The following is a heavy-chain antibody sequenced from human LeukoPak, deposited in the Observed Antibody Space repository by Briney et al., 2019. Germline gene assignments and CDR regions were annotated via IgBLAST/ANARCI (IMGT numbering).Heavy chain of an antibody. CDR3: ARATAAEWELLVPSFDY. Sequence: NPGESLKISCKGSGYSFTSYWINWVRQMPGKGLEWMGIIYPGDSDTKYSPSFQGQVTISADKSISTAYLQWSSLKASDTAMYYCARATAAEWELLVPSFDYWGQGTLVTVSS. V-gene: IGHV5-51*01. J-gene: IGHJ4*02. CDR2: IYPGDSDT. CDR1: GYSFTSYW. D-gene: IGHD1-26*01.